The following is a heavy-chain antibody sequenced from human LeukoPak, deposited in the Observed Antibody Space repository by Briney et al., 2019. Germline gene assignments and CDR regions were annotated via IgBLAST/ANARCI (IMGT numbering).Heavy chain of an antibody. CDR1: GYTSTSYG. D-gene: IGHD2-15*01. J-gene: IGHJ4*02. CDR2: ISAYNGNT. Sequence: ASVKVCCKASGYTSTSYGISWVRQAPGQGLEWMGWISAYNGNTNYAQKLQGGVTMTTDTSTSTAYMELRSLRSDDTAVYYCAREGYCSGGSCYLTYFDYWGQGTLVTVSS. V-gene: IGHV1-18*01. CDR3: AREGYCSGGSCYLTYFDY.